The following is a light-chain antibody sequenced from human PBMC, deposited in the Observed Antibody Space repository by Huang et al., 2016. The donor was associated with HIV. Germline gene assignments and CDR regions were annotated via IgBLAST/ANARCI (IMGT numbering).Light chain of an antibody. CDR3: QQYNNWPQT. CDR1: QSFSSN. CDR2: GAS. Sequence: EIVMTQSPATLSVSPGERATLSCRASQSFSSNLAWYQQKPGQAPRLLLYGASTRATGIPARFSSRGSGTEFTLTISSLQSEDFAVYYCQQYNNWPQTFGQGTKVEIK. V-gene: IGKV3-15*01. J-gene: IGKJ1*01.